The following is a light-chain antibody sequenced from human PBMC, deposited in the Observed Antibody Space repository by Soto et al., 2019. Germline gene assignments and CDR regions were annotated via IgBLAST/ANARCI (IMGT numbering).Light chain of an antibody. CDR1: QAISNY. V-gene: IGKV1-39*01. J-gene: IGKJ5*01. CDR3: QQCHATPLT. CDR2: GAK. Sequence: DIPMTKSPSFLSASVGDRVTITWRASQAISNYLNWYQQKKGKXHNPLIFGAKTLQSGVPSRFSAILYGTGGTLSVPTLQTEDGRIYDGQQCHATPLTFGQGTRLEIK.